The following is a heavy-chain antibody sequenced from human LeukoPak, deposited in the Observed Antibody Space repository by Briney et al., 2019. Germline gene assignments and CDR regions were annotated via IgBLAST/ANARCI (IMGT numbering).Heavy chain of an antibody. J-gene: IGHJ4*02. CDR2: ISSSSTI. CDR3: AREGSTIFYDY. Sequence: PGGSLRLSCAASGFTVSSYAMSWVRQAPGKGLEWVSYISSSSTIYYADSVKGRFTISRDNAKNSLYLQMNRLRAEDTAVHYCAREGSTIFYDYWGQGTLVTVSS. V-gene: IGHV3-48*01. CDR1: GFTVSSYA. D-gene: IGHD3-3*01.